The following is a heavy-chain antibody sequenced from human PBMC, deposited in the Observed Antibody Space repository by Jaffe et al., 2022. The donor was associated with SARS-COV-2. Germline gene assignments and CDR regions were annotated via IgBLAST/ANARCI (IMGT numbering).Heavy chain of an antibody. D-gene: IGHD4-4*01. V-gene: IGHV3-7*01. CDR2: IKQDGTDK. CDR1: GFTFSNYW. Sequence: EVQLVESGGGLVQPGGSLRLSCAASGFTFSNYWMTWVRQAPGKGLECVANIKQDGTDKYYLDSVKGRFAISRDNAKNSLYLQMDSLRAEDTAVYYCARETRAVSHWGQGTMVTVSS. CDR3: ARETRAVSH. J-gene: IGHJ3*01.